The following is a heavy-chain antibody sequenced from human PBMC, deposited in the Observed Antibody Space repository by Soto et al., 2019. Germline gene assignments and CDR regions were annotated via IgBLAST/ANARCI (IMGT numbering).Heavy chain of an antibody. CDR1: GGTFSSYT. CDR3: ARDQGGGYDSDYYYYYGMDV. D-gene: IGHD5-12*01. J-gene: IGHJ6*02. V-gene: IGHV1-69*08. Sequence: QVQLVQSGAEVKKPGSSVKVSCKASGGTFSSYTISWVRQAPGQGLEWMGRIIPILGIANYAQKFQGRVTITADKSTSTAYMELSSLRSEDTAVYYCARDQGGGYDSDYYYYYGMDVWGQGTTVTVSS. CDR2: IIPILGIA.